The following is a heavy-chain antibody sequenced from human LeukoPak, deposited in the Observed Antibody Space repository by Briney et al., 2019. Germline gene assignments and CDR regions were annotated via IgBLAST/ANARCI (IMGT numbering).Heavy chain of an antibody. Sequence: TSETLSLTCTVSGGPISSSIYYWGWIRQPPGKGVEGIGSIYYSGSTYYNPSLKSRVTISVDTSNNQFSLKLSSVTAADTAVYYCAAGDTAMVFGYWGQGTLVTVSS. CDR3: AAGDTAMVFGY. J-gene: IGHJ4*02. D-gene: IGHD5-18*01. CDR1: GGPISSSIYY. V-gene: IGHV4-39*01. CDR2: IYYSGST.